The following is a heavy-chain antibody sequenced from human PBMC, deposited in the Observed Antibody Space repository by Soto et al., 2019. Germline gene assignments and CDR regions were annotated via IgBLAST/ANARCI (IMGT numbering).Heavy chain of an antibody. D-gene: IGHD5-18*01. CDR1: GFTFSSYA. Sequence: QVQLVESGGGVVQPGRSLRLSCAASGFTFSSYAMHWVRQAPGKGLEWVAVISYDGSNKYYADSVKGRFTISRDNSKNTLYLQMNSMRDEDTAVYYCASVDTAMVPEADYYYGIDVWGLGTTVTVSS. CDR2: ISYDGSNK. J-gene: IGHJ6*02. V-gene: IGHV3-30-3*01. CDR3: ASVDTAMVPEADYYYGIDV.